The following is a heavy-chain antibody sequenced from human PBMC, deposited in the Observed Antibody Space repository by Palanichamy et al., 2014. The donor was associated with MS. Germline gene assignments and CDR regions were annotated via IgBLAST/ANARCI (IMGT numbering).Heavy chain of an antibody. V-gene: IGHV4-30-4*01. Sequence: QWQLQESGPGLVKPSQTLSLTCTVSRGSISSDNYYWSWIRQPPGKGLDWIGYIYFTGKTFYSPSLKSRLTISMDTSKNQFSLTLTSVTAADTAIYYCARFLKEDQSWNDRYWYFDLWGRGTLVTVSS. J-gene: IGHJ2*01. CDR1: RGSISSDNYY. D-gene: IGHD1-1*01. CDR3: ARFLKEDQSWNDRYWYFDL. CDR2: IYFTGKT.